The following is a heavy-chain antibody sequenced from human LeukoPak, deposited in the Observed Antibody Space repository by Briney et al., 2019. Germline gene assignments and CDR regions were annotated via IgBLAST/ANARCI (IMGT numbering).Heavy chain of an antibody. CDR2: IGPTGTDT. Sequence: GGSLRLSCAASGFSFSSYGFNWVRQAPGKGLEWVSSIGPTGTDTYHADSVKGRFTISRDNAKNSLYLQMDSLRAEDTAVYYCATESIGRHYDYWGQGTLLTVSS. J-gene: IGHJ4*02. V-gene: IGHV3-21*01. CDR3: ATESIGRHYDY. D-gene: IGHD3-3*02. CDR1: GFSFSSYG.